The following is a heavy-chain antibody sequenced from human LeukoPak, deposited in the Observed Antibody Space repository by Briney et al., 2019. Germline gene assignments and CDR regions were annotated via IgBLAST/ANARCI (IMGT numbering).Heavy chain of an antibody. J-gene: IGHJ4*02. CDR1: GGSISSSSYY. D-gene: IGHD1-26*01. CDR2: IYYSGST. CDR3: ARDSYSYSGSYDY. V-gene: IGHV4-39*07. Sequence: KPSETLSLTCTVSGGSISSSSYYWGWIRQPPGKGLEWIGSIYYSGSTYYNPSLKSRVTISVDTSKNQFSLKLSSVTAADTAVYYCARDSYSYSGSYDYWGQGTLVTVSS.